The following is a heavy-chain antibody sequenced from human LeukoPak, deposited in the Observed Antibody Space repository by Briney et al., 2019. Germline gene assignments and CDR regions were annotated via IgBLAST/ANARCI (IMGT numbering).Heavy chain of an antibody. V-gene: IGHV5-51*01. CDR1: GYSFTNFG. J-gene: IGHJ4*02. D-gene: IGHD5-12*01. Sequence: GESLKISCLASGYSFTNFGIGWVRQVPGKGLEWMGMIYLRDSDTRYSPSFQGRVTISADKSISTAYLQWSSLKASDSAMYYCARPRGYIAYQAFDYWGQGTLVTVSS. CDR3: ARPRGYIAYQAFDY. CDR2: IYLRDSDT.